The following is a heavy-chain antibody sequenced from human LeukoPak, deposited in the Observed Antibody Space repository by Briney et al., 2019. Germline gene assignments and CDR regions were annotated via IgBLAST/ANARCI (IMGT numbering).Heavy chain of an antibody. CDR2: IDPKSGGT. J-gene: IGHJ4*02. CDR3: ARAYSSGWYGSTDY. Sequence: ASVKVSCKASGYTFIDYYMHWVRQAPGQGLEWMGRIDPKSGGTSYAQKFQDRVAMIRDTSISTAYMELTRLTSDDTAVYYCARAYSSGWYGSTDYWGQGTLVTVSS. CDR1: GYTFIDYY. V-gene: IGHV1-2*02. D-gene: IGHD6-19*01.